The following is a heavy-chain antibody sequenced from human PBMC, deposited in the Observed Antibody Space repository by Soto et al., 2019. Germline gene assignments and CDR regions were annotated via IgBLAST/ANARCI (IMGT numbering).Heavy chain of an antibody. CDR1: GGSISSGGYY. J-gene: IGHJ5*02. Sequence: QVQLQESGPGLVKPSQTLSLTCTVSGGSISSGGYYWSWIRQHPGKGLEWIGYIYYSGSTYYNPSLKSRVTISVDTTKNQFSLKLSSVTAADTAVYYCARDRRTVTTRWFDPWGQGTLVTVSS. CDR2: IYYSGST. CDR3: ARDRRTVTTRWFDP. V-gene: IGHV4-31*03. D-gene: IGHD4-4*01.